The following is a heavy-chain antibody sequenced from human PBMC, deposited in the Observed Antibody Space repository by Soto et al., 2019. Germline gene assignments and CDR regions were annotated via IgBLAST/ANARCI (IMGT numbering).Heavy chain of an antibody. CDR1: GGSISSSSYY. CDR3: SIKNRDPAMPFDH. Sequence: SETLSLTCTVSGGSISSSSYYWGWIRQPPGKGLEWIGSIYYSGSTYYNPSLKSRVTISVDTSKNQFSLKLSSVTAADTAVYYCSIKNRDPAMPFDHWGQGTLVTVSS. J-gene: IGHJ4*02. V-gene: IGHV4-39*01. D-gene: IGHD5-18*01. CDR2: IYYSGST.